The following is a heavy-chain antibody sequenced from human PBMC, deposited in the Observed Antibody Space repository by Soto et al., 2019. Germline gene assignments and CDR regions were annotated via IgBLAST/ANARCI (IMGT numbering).Heavy chain of an antibody. J-gene: IGHJ6*02. CDR2: IYHSGST. CDR1: GGSISSSNW. Sequence: PSETLSLTCTVSGGSISSSNWWTWVRQPPGKGLEWIGEIYHSGSTNYNPSLESRVTISVDKSKNQFSLKLSSVTAADTAVYYCARAPDRQQYGMDVWGQGTTVTVSS. CDR3: ARAPDRQQYGMDV. V-gene: IGHV4-4*02.